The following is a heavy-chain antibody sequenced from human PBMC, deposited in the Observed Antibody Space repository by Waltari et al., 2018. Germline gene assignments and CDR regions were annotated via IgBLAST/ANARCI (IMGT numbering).Heavy chain of an antibody. CDR1: GYTFTSLN. V-gene: IGHV1-8*01. J-gene: IGHJ3*01. CDR2: MNPNNGDT. CDR3: VRGDNHDRDGAFDV. Sequence: QVQLVQSGAEVNKPGASVKVSCKASGYTFTSLNINWFRQATGQGLEWMGWMNPNNGDTGYAQNFQGRVTLTRDISIDTAYMELSSLRLDDTAAYYCVRGDNHDRDGAFDVWGQGTVVTVSS. D-gene: IGHD1-1*01.